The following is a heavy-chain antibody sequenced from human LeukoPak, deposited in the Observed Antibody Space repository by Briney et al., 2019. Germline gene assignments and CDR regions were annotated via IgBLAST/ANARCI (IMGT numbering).Heavy chain of an antibody. V-gene: IGHV1-46*01. Sequence: ASVKVSCKASGYTFSSYYVHWVRQAPGRGLEWMGIINPSGGNTSYAQKFQGRVTMTRDTSTSTVYMELSSLRSEDTAVYYCARDVSDCSGGSCYSYFDYWGQRTLVTVSS. CDR1: GYTFSSYY. CDR3: ARDVSDCSGGSCYSYFDY. D-gene: IGHD2-15*01. J-gene: IGHJ4*02. CDR2: INPSGGNT.